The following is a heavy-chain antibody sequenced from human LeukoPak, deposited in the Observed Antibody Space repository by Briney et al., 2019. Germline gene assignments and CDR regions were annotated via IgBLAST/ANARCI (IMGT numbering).Heavy chain of an antibody. V-gene: IGHV3-23*01. CDR3: ARARYASSWYDHGSHFDY. J-gene: IGHJ4*02. D-gene: IGHD6-13*01. Sequence: PGGTLRLSCAASGFTFSSYDMSWVRQAPGKGLEWVSAIVGSGFGTYYADSVKGRFTISRDNSKNTLYLQMNSLRAEDTAVYYCARARYASSWYDHGSHFDYWGQGTLVTVSS. CDR2: IVGSGFGT. CDR1: GFTFSSYD.